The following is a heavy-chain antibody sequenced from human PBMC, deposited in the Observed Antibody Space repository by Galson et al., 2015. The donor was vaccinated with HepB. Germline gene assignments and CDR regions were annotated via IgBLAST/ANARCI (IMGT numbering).Heavy chain of an antibody. CDR1: GFTFRNYG. V-gene: IGHV3-33*01. CDR3: ARDGPLPTARGVGFYYYYMDV. Sequence: SLRLSCAVSGFTFRNYGMHWVRQAPGKGLEWVAVIWSDGSNKHYVDSVKGRFTISRDNSKNTLYLQMISLRAEDTAVYYCARDGPLPTARGVGFYYYYMDVWGKGTTVTVSS. J-gene: IGHJ6*03. CDR2: IWSDGSNK. D-gene: IGHD2-2*01.